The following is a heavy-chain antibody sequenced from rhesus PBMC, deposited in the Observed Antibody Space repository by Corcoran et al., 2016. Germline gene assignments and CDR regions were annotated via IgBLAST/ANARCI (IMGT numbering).Heavy chain of an antibody. CDR3: AIDRVEGDCSGGVCPTYCDS. V-gene: IGHV4-80*01. D-gene: IGHD2-8*01. Sequence: QVQLQESCPRLVMPSATLSLTCPVSGASLSSSWSRCTCHRPGKGLEWSAEISGKSGVTNYSTTLKSRGTSSRDTSKNQFSLKLSSVTAADTAVYYCAIDRVEGDCSGGVCPTYCDSWGQGVLVTVSS. CDR1: GASLSSSW. J-gene: IGHJ4*01. CDR2: ISGKSGVT.